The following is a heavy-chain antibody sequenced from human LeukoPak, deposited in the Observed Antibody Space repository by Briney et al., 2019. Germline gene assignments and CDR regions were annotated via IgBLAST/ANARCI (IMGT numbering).Heavy chain of an antibody. J-gene: IGHJ4*02. Sequence: GGSLRLSCAASGFTFSSYAMSWVRQAPGKGLEWVGFIRSKAYGGTTEYAASVKGRFTISRDGSKSIAYLQMDSLKTEDTAVYYCTRVVTMVRGVLPDYWGQGTLVTISS. CDR3: TRVVTMVRGVLPDY. V-gene: IGHV3-49*04. CDR2: IRSKAYGGTT. D-gene: IGHD3-10*01. CDR1: GFTFSSYA.